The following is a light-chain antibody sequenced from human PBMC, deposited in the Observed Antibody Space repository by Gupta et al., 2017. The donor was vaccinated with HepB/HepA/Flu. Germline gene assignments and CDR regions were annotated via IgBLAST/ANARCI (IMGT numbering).Light chain of an antibody. J-gene: IGKJ1*01. V-gene: IGKV2-30*01. CDR1: QSLVFSDGNTY. CDR3: MYAKYWPWT. Sequence: DVVMTQSPLSLPVSLGQAASISCRSSQSLVFSDGNTYLSWYQQRPGHSPRRLIYKSSNRDSGVPDRFSGSGSGTDFTLKISSVEAEDVGTYYCMYAKYWPWTFGQGTKVEIK. CDR2: KSS.